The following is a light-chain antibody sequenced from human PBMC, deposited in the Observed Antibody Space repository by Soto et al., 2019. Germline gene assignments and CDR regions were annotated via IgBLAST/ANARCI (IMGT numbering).Light chain of an antibody. CDR2: QAS. CDR3: LQYQSYWT. Sequence: DIQMTQSPSTLSASVGDRVSVTCRASHSISRQLTWCQQKPGKAPNLLIYQASNSESGVTSRFSGSGSRKEFTLTISSLQHDDLANYYCLQYQSYWTFGQGTKVEVK. CDR1: HSISRQ. V-gene: IGKV1-5*03. J-gene: IGKJ1*01.